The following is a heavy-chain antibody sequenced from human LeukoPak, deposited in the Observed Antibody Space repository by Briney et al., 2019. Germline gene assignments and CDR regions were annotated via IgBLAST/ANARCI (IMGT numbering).Heavy chain of an antibody. CDR1: GGSISSGGYY. CDR2: IYYSGST. J-gene: IGHJ4*02. D-gene: IGHD3-22*01. V-gene: IGHV4-31*03. CDR3: ARTPRGYYDSSGDY. Sequence: SETLSLTCTVSGGSISSGGYYWSWIRQHPGKGLEWIGYIYYSGSTYYNPSLKSRVTISVDTSKNQFSLKLSSVTAADTAVYYCARTPRGYYDSSGDYWGQGTLVTVSS.